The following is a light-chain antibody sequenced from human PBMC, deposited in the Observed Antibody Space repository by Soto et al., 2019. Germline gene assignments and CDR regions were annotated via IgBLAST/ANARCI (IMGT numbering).Light chain of an antibody. CDR2: GAS. J-gene: IGKJ5*01. V-gene: IGKV1-39*01. CDR3: QQSYSTLLIT. CDR1: QNIDYY. Sequence: DIQMTQSPSSLSASVGDRVTITCRASQNIDYYLNWYQQKPGKAPKFLIYGASTLQSGVPSRFXGSGSGTQFTLTISNLQPEDSATYYCQQSYSTLLITFGQGTRLEMK.